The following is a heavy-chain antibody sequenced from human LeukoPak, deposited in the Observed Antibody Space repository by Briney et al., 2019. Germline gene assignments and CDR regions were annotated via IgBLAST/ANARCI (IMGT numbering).Heavy chain of an antibody. CDR2: IYYSGST. V-gene: IGHV4-59*01. Sequence: PSETLSLTCTVSGGSISSYYWSWIRQPPGKGLEWIGYIYYSGSTNYNPSLKSRVTISVDTSKNQFSLKLSSVTAADTAVYYCAITRNYYYYMDVWGKGTTVTISS. CDR3: AITRNYYYYMDV. CDR1: GGSISSYY. D-gene: IGHD1-14*01. J-gene: IGHJ6*03.